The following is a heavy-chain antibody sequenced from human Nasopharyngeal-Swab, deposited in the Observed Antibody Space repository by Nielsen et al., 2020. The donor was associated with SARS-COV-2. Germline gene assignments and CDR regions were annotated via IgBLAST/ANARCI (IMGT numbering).Heavy chain of an antibody. Sequence: GESLKISCAASGFTFSSYSMNWVRQAPGEGLEWVSSISSSSSYIYYADSVKGRFTISRDNAKNSLYLQMNSLRAEDTAVYYCASDRYSGSYYDYWGQGTLVTVSS. CDR3: ASDRYSGSYYDY. V-gene: IGHV3-21*01. J-gene: IGHJ4*02. CDR1: GFTFSSYS. CDR2: ISSSSSYI. D-gene: IGHD1-26*01.